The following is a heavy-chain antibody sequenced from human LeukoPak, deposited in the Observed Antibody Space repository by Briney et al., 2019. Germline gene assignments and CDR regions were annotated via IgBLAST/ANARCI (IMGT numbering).Heavy chain of an antibody. Sequence: PGGSLRLSCVASGFTFSSYAMSWVRQAPGKELEWVSAISGSGGNTYYADSVKGRFTISRDKSKNTLYLQMNSLRAEDTAVYYCAKDGAVAGTMDAFDIWGQGTMVTVSS. J-gene: IGHJ3*02. CDR2: ISGSGGNT. V-gene: IGHV3-23*01. CDR1: GFTFSSYA. CDR3: AKDGAVAGTMDAFDI. D-gene: IGHD6-19*01.